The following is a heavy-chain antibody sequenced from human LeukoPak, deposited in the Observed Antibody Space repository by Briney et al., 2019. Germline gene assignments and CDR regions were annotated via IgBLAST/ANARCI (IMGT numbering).Heavy chain of an antibody. J-gene: IGHJ4*02. D-gene: IGHD6-13*01. Sequence: GASVKVSCKASGYTFTGYYMHWVRQAPGQGRVLMGWVNPNSGGTRYAQRFQDRVTMTRDTSITTAYTELSRLRSDDTAVYFCARGRLEAAATDDYWGQGTLVAVSS. CDR2: VNPNSGGT. CDR3: ARGRLEAAATDDY. V-gene: IGHV1-2*02. CDR1: GYTFTGYY.